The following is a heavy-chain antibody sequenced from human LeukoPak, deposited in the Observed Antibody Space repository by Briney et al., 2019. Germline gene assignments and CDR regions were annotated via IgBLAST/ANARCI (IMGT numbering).Heavy chain of an antibody. CDR3: ARPHYDILTGKVYNWFDP. V-gene: IGHV1-69*13. Sequence: SVKVSCKASGGTFSSYAISWVRQAPGQGLEWMGGIIPIFGTANYAQKFQGRVTITADESTSTAYMELSSLRSEDTAVYYCARPHYDILTGKVYNWFDPWGQGTLVTVSS. D-gene: IGHD3-9*01. J-gene: IGHJ5*02. CDR1: GGTFSSYA. CDR2: IIPIFGTA.